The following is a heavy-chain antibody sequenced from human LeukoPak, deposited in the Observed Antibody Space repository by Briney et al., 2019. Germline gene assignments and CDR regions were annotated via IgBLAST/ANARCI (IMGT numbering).Heavy chain of an antibody. CDR1: GFTFSNYA. J-gene: IGHJ6*03. Sequence: GGSLRLSCAASGFTFSNYAMTWVRQAPGKGLEWVSVISGSGDSTYYADSVKGRFTISRDNSKNTLYLQMNSLRAEDTAVYYCARGGDFWSGYSRGYYMDVWGKGTTVTVSS. D-gene: IGHD3-3*01. V-gene: IGHV3-23*01. CDR3: ARGGDFWSGYSRGYYMDV. CDR2: ISGSGDST.